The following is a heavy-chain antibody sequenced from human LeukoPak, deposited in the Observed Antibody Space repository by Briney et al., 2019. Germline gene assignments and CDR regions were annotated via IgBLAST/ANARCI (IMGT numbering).Heavy chain of an antibody. Sequence: GESPKTSCKGSGYSFTSYWIGWVRQIPGKGLEWMGIIYPGDSDTRYRPSFQGQVTISADKSISTAYLQWSSLEASDTAMYYCARIYCDFWSGYDYWGQGTLVTVSS. V-gene: IGHV5-51*01. CDR1: GYSFTSYW. J-gene: IGHJ4*02. CDR3: ARIYCDFWSGYDY. D-gene: IGHD3-3*01. CDR2: IYPGDSDT.